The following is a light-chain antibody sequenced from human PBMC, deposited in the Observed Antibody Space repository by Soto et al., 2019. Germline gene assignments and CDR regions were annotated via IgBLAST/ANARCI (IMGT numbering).Light chain of an antibody. CDR2: EVS. V-gene: IGLV2-14*01. J-gene: IGLJ3*02. CDR1: SSXVGAYRY. CDR3: SSYTTTTAWV. Sequence: QSVLTQPASVSGSPGQSITISXTXXSSXVGAYRYVSWFQQHPGRAPKLIIYEVSNRPSGVSDRFSGSKSGNTASLTISGLKAEDEADYHCSSYTTTTAWVFGGGTKVTVL.